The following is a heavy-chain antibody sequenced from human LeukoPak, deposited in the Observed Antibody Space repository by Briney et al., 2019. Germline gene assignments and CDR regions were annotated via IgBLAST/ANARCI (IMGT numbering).Heavy chain of an antibody. V-gene: IGHV4-59*08. J-gene: IGHJ3*02. Sequence: SETLSLTCTVSGGSITNYYWSWIRQPPGEGLEWIGYVYASGATNSNPSLKSRVTISVDTSKNQFSLKLSSVTAADTAVYYCARHGMCVTYFYTFDIWGQGTVVAVSS. CDR2: VYASGAT. CDR3: ARHGMCVTYFYTFDI. CDR1: GGSITNYY. D-gene: IGHD2/OR15-2a*01.